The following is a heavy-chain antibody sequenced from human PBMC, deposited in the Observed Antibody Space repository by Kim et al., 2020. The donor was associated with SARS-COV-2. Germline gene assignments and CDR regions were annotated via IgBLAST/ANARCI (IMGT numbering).Heavy chain of an antibody. Sequence: SETLSLTCTVSGGSVSSGSYYWSWIRQPPGKGLEWIGYIYYSGSTNYNPSLKSRVTISVDTSKNQFSLKLSPVTAADTAVYYCARSRESEWLEELWGYYYYYGMDVWGQGTTVTVSS. CDR2: IYYSGST. CDR3: ARSRESEWLEELWGYYYYYGMDV. CDR1: GGSVSSGSYY. D-gene: IGHD3-16*01. V-gene: IGHV4-61*01. J-gene: IGHJ6*02.